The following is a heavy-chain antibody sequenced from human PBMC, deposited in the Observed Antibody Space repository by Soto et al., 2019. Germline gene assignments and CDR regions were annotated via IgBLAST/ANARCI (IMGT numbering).Heavy chain of an antibody. CDR3: ARALDSIVDKAIRALGFDP. V-gene: IGHV1-46*01. CDR2: INPSGGST. Sequence: XSVKVSCKASGYSFTSYYMHWVRQAPGQGLEWMGIINPSGGSTSYAQKFQGRVTMTRDTSTSTVYMELSSLRSEDTAVYYCARALDSIVDKAIRALGFDPWGQGTLVTVSS. J-gene: IGHJ5*02. D-gene: IGHD5-18*01. CDR1: GYSFTSYY.